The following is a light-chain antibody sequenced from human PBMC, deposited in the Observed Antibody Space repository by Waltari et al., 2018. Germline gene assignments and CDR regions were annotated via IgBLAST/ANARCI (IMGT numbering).Light chain of an antibody. V-gene: IGLV2-14*01. CDR1: FTDIHAFDS. CDR2: DVT. J-gene: IGLJ1*01. CDR3: ASDSSGGTVYV. Sequence: QSVLTQPASVSASLGQSITISCTGTFTDIHAFDSVSWYQHHPGRGPRLVMYDVTIRPSGISSRFSGSKSGNTASLTISGLQAEDEADYFCASDSSGGTVYVFGTGTKVTVL.